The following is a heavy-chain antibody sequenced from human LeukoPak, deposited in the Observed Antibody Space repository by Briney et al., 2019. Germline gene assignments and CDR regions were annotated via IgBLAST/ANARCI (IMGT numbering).Heavy chain of an antibody. V-gene: IGHV4-4*07. CDR2: ISTTGST. CDR3: AGAPNTYYFDY. D-gene: IGHD2-8*01. Sequence: SETLSLTCTVSGGSISSYYWSWFRQSAGKALEWIGRISTTGSTNYNPSLKSRVTMSLDTSKNQFSLRVSSVTAADTAVYYCAGAPNTYYFDYWGQGTLVTVSS. J-gene: IGHJ4*02. CDR1: GGSISSYY.